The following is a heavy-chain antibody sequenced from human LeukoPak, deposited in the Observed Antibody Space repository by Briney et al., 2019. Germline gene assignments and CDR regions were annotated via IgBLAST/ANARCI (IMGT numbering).Heavy chain of an antibody. D-gene: IGHD3-10*01. Sequence: GGSLRLSCAASGFTFSSYAMSWVRQAPGKGLEWVSAISGSGGSTYYADSVKGRFTISRDNSKNTLYLQMNSLRAEDTAVYYCAKFWELSHYYYYMDVWGKGTTVTVSS. CDR1: GFTFSSYA. J-gene: IGHJ6*03. CDR2: ISGSGGST. V-gene: IGHV3-23*01. CDR3: AKFWELSHYYYYMDV.